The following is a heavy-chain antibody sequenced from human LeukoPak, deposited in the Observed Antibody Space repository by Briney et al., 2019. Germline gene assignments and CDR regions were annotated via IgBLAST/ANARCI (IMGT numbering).Heavy chain of an antibody. D-gene: IGHD6-19*01. V-gene: IGHV3-48*03. CDR2: ISSSGDAI. J-gene: IGHJ4*02. Sequence: GGSLRLSCAPSGFTVSSYEMNWVRQAPGKGLEWVSYISSSGDAIYYADSVEGRFTISRDDAKNSLYLQMNSLRAEDTAVYYCARGVLYSNCWYMRRYFDYWGRGTLVTVSS. CDR3: ARGVLYSNCWYMRRYFDY. CDR1: GFTVSSYE.